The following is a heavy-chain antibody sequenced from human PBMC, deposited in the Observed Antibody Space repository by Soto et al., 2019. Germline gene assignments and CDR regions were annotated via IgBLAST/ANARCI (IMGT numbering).Heavy chain of an antibody. V-gene: IGHV3-7*01. D-gene: IGHD2-2*02. J-gene: IGHJ6*03. CDR3: ARDYCSSTSCYMYYYYYMDV. CDR2: IKQDGSEK. CDR1: GFTFSSYW. Sequence: PGGSLRLSCAASGFTFSSYWMSWVRQAPGKGLEWVANIKQDGSEKYYVDSVKGRFTISRDNAKNSLYLQMNSLRAEDTAVYYCARDYCSSTSCYMYYYYYMDVWGKGTTVTVSS.